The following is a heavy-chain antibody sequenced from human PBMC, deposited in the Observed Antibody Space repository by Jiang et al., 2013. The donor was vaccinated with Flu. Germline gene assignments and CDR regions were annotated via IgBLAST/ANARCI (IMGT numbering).Heavy chain of an antibody. CDR1: GFTFSTYW. V-gene: IGHV3-7*03. J-gene: IGHJ6*04. Sequence: QLVESGGGLVQPGGSLRLSCAVSGFTFSTYWMSWVRQAPGKGLEWVANIKEDGSEKYYVDSVKGRFTISRDNAKNSLYLQMNGLRAEDTAVYYCATEQTGALREDYYYYYGMDVWGKGTTVTVSS. CDR3: ATEQTGALREDYYYYYGMDV. CDR2: IKEDGSEK.